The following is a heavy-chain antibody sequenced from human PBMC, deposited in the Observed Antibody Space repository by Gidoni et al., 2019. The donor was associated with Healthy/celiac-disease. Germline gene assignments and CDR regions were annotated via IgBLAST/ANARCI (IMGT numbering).Heavy chain of an antibody. J-gene: IGHJ4*02. V-gene: IGHV3-9*01. Sequence: EVQLLESGGGLVQPGRSLRLSCAASGFPFDDYAMHWVRQAPGKGLEWVSGISWNSGSIGYADSVKGRFTISRDNAKNSLYLQMNSLRAEDTALYYCAKDFSGLIVGATTVDYWGQGTLVTVSS. D-gene: IGHD1-26*01. CDR3: AKDFSGLIVGATTVDY. CDR2: ISWNSGSI. CDR1: GFPFDDYA.